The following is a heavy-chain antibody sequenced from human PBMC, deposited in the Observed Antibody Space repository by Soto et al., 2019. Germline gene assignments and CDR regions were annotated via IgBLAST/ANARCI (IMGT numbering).Heavy chain of an antibody. CDR3: ARVLWFGEFSESGGWFDP. CDR1: GGTFSSYA. CDR2: IIPIFGTA. J-gene: IGHJ5*02. D-gene: IGHD3-10*01. Sequence: QVQLVQSGAEVKKPGSSVKVSCKASGGTFSSYAISWVRQAPGQGLEWMGGIIPIFGTANYAQKFQGRVTITADESTSTAYMERSSLRAEDTAVYYCARVLWFGEFSESGGWFDPWGQGTLVTVSS. V-gene: IGHV1-69*01.